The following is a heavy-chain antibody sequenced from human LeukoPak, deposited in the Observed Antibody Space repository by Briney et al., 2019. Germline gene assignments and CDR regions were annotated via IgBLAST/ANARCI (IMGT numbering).Heavy chain of an antibody. D-gene: IGHD5-12*01. Sequence: GGSLRLSCAASGFTFSSYAMHWVRQAPGKGLEWVAVISYDGSNKYYADSVKGRFTISRDNSKNTLYLQMNSLRAEDTAVYYCAKSFGGYDGGYYYGMDVWGQGTTVTVSS. J-gene: IGHJ6*02. CDR2: ISYDGSNK. CDR3: AKSFGGYDGGYYYGMDV. CDR1: GFTFSSYA. V-gene: IGHV3-30-3*01.